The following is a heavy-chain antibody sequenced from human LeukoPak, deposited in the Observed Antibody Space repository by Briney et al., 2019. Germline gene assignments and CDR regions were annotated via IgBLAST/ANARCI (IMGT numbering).Heavy chain of an antibody. J-gene: IGHJ3*02. Sequence: PSQTLPLTCTVSGGSITSGSYYWSWIRQPAGKGLEWIGRIYTSGSTNYNPSLKSRATISVDTSKNQFSLKLSSVTAADTAVYFCARSDSSGYYAFDIWGQGTMVTASS. V-gene: IGHV4-61*02. CDR2: IYTSGST. CDR3: ARSDSSGYYAFDI. CDR1: GGSITSGSYY. D-gene: IGHD3-22*01.